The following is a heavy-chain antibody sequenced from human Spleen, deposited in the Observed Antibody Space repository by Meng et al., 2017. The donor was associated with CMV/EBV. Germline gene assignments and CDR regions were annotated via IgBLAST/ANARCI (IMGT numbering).Heavy chain of an antibody. J-gene: IGHJ4*02. CDR2: TRNKANSYTT. Sequence: FTFSDHYMDWVRQAPGKGLEWVGRTRNKANSYTTEYAASVKGRFTISRDDSKNSLYLQMNSLKTEDTAVYYCAREAITIFGVVTLDYWGQGTLVTVSS. D-gene: IGHD3-3*01. CDR3: AREAITIFGVVTLDY. V-gene: IGHV3-72*01. CDR1: FTFSDHY.